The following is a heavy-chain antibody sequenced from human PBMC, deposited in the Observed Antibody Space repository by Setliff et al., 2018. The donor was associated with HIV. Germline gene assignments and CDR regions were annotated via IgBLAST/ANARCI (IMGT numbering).Heavy chain of an antibody. CDR2: LYFGGST. J-gene: IGHJ6*02. V-gene: IGHV4-59*11. CDR3: ARPVSKNFYGLDV. CDR1: GDSISSHY. Sequence: SETLSLTCTVSGDSISSHYWSWIRQPPGKGLEWIGTLYFGGSTSYNSSLKGRVTISAATSKNVFSLNMTSVAAADTAVYYCARPVSKNFYGLDVWGLGTTVTVSS.